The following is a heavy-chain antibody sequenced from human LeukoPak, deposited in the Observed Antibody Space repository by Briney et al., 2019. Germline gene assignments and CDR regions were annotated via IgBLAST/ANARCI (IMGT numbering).Heavy chain of an antibody. Sequence: KPGASVKVSCKVSGYTLTELSMHWVRQAPGKGLEWLGGFDPEDGETIYAQKFQGRVTMTEDTSTSTAYMELRSLRSDDTAVYYCARGGGDIVLMVYAMDFDYWGQGTLVTVSS. CDR1: GYTLTELS. CDR2: FDPEDGET. J-gene: IGHJ4*02. D-gene: IGHD2-8*01. CDR3: ARGGGDIVLMVYAMDFDY. V-gene: IGHV1-24*01.